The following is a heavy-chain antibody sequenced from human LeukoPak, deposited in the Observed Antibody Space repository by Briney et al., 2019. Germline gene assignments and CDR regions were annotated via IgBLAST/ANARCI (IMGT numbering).Heavy chain of an antibody. CDR2: ISAYNGNT. D-gene: IGHD2-21*02. J-gene: IGHJ4*02. V-gene: IGHV1-18*01. Sequence: ASVKVSCKASGYTFTSYGISWVRQAPGQGLEWMGWISAYNGNTNYAQKLQGRVTMTTDKSTSTAYMELSSLRSEDTAVYYCARDREDPYCGGDCYLIWGQGTLVTVSS. CDR3: ARDREDPYCGGDCYLI. CDR1: GYTFTSYG.